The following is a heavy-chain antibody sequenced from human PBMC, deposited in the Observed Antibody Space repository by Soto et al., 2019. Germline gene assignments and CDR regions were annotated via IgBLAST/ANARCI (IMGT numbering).Heavy chain of an antibody. Sequence: SVKVSCKASGGTFSSHSINWVRQASGQGLEWMGGVISLFGTANYAHNFKGRVTITADQSTSTAYMELNSLRSDDTAVYYCAREVGYGDFYAALPDWGQGTLVTVSS. D-gene: IGHD4-17*01. CDR3: AREVGYGDFYAALPD. CDR2: VISLFGTA. CDR1: GGTFSSHS. V-gene: IGHV1-69*13. J-gene: IGHJ4*02.